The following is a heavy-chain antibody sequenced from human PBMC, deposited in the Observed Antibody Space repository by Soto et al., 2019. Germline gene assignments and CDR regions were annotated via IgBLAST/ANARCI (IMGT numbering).Heavy chain of an antibody. CDR3: ARGSGYCSGGSCYGLVDP. D-gene: IGHD2-15*01. J-gene: IGHJ5*02. V-gene: IGHV1-8*01. CDR2: MNPNSGNT. Sequence: ASVEVSCTASVYTFTSYDSNWVRQATEQGLEWMGWMNPNSGNTGYAQKFQGRVTMTRNTSISTAYMELSSLRSEDTAVYYCARGSGYCSGGSCYGLVDPWGQGTLVTVSS. CDR1: VYTFTSYD.